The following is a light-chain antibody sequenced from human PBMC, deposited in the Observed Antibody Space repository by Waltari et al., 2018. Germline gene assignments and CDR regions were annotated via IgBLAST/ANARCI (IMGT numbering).Light chain of an antibody. CDR2: GKN. Sequence: SSELTQDPAVSVALGQTVRITCQGDSLRSYYASWYQQKPGQAAVLVIYGKNNRPSGSPDRFSGSSSGNTADVTITGAQAEDEADYYCNSRDSSGNHLVFGGGTKLTVL. CDR3: NSRDSSGNHLV. CDR1: SLRSYY. J-gene: IGLJ2*01. V-gene: IGLV3-19*01.